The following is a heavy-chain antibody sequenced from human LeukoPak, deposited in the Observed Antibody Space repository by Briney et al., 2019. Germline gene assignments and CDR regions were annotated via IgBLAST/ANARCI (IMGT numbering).Heavy chain of an antibody. V-gene: IGHV3-66*02. D-gene: IGHD3-10*01. Sequence: GGSLRPSCAASGFTVGSSYMSWVRQAPGKGLEWVSVMYSGGSTYYADSVKGRFTISRDNSKNTLYLQMNSLRAEDTAVYYCARDFGGSGSGYMDVWGKGTTVTVSS. CDR3: ARDFGGSGSGYMDV. CDR1: GFTVGSSY. CDR2: MYSGGST. J-gene: IGHJ6*03.